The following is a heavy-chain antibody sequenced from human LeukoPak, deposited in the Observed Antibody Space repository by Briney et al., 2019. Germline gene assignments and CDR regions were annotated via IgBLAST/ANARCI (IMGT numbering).Heavy chain of an antibody. V-gene: IGHV3-66*01. Sequence: PGRSLRLSCAASGFTVSSNYMSWVRQAPGKGLEWVSVIYSGGSTYYADSVKGRFTISRDNSKNTLYLQMNSLRAEDTAVYYCAAEKPYGDRHYFDYWGQGTLVTVSS. D-gene: IGHD4-17*01. CDR3: AAEKPYGDRHYFDY. CDR2: IYSGGST. J-gene: IGHJ4*02. CDR1: GFTVSSNY.